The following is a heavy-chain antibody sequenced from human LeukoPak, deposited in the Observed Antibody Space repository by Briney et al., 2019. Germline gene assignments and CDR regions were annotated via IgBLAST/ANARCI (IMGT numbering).Heavy chain of an antibody. J-gene: IGHJ6*02. CDR1: GFSVSSNY. CDR3: ARTPMFYFYGMDV. Sequence: GGSLRLSCAACGFSVSSNYMNWVRQAPGEGLEWVSVIYSGGNTYYADSVKGRFTISRDNSKNTLYLQMNSLRAEDTAVYYCARTPMFYFYGMDVWGRGATVTLSS. D-gene: IGHD2-15*01. CDR2: IYSGGNT. V-gene: IGHV3-66*01.